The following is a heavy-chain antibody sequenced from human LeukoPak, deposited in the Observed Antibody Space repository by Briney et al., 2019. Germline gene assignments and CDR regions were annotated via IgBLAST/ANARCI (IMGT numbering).Heavy chain of an antibody. CDR3: ARLSRGLGSGWYPRHYFDY. Sequence: PSETLSLTCTVSGYSISTSYYWGWIRQPPGKGLEWIGSIYHSGNTYYNPSLKSRVTISVDTSKNQFSLKLNSVTAADTAVYYCARLSRGLGSGWYPRHYFDYWGQGTLVTVSS. CDR2: IYHSGNT. CDR1: GYSISTSYY. D-gene: IGHD6-19*01. J-gene: IGHJ4*02. V-gene: IGHV4-38-2*02.